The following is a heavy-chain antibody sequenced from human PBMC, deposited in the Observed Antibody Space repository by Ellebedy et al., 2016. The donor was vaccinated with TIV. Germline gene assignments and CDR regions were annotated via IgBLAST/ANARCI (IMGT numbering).Heavy chain of an antibody. Sequence: MPGGSLRLSCAVSGDSIRSSNWWNWVRQTPGKGLEWIGEIYQSGSTNYNPSLKSRVTISVDKSKNQFSLKLTSVTAADTAVYYCARAPAGTQQSPLDYWGQGTLVTVSS. V-gene: IGHV4-4*02. CDR3: ARAPAGTQQSPLDY. CDR2: IYQSGST. D-gene: IGHD6-13*01. CDR1: GDSIRSSNW. J-gene: IGHJ4*02.